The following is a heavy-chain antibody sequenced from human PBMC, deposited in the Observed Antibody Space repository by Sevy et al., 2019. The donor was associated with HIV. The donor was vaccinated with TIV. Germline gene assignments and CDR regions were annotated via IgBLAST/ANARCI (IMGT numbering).Heavy chain of an antibody. D-gene: IGHD3-3*01. Sequence: GGSLRLSCEASGFTFSGYSMNWVRQAPGKELEWVSTISGSGGGTTYADSVKGRFSISRDNSKNTLYLQMNSPRAEDTALYYCAKGQGFWSGYIHFFDHWGQGTLVTVSS. CDR1: GFTFSGYS. CDR2: ISGSGGGT. CDR3: AKGQGFWSGYIHFFDH. J-gene: IGHJ4*02. V-gene: IGHV3-23*01.